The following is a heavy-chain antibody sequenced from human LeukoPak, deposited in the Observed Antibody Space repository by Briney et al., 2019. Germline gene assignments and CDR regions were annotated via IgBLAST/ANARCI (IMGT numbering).Heavy chain of an antibody. CDR3: ARGGPPGYYYDYYMDV. CDR1: GGSFSGYY. V-gene: IGHV4-34*01. Sequence: SETLSLTCAVYGGSFSGYYWSWIRQPPGKGLEWIGEINHSGSTNYNPSLKSRVTISVDTSKNQFSLELNSVTPADTAVYFCARGGPPGYYYDYYMDVWGKGTTVTISS. CDR2: INHSGST. J-gene: IGHJ6*03.